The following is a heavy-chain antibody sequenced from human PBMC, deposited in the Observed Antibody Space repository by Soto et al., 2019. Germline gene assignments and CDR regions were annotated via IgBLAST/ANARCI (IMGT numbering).Heavy chain of an antibody. V-gene: IGHV4-59*01. D-gene: IGHD6-13*01. CDR1: GGSISSYY. Sequence: QVQLQESGPGLVKPSETLSLTCTVSGGSISSYYWSWIRQPPGKGLEWIGYIYYSGSTNYNPSLKSRVTISVDTSKNQFSLKLSSVTAADTAVYYCARYVAAAGTDYFDYWGQGTLVTVSS. J-gene: IGHJ4*02. CDR2: IYYSGST. CDR3: ARYVAAAGTDYFDY.